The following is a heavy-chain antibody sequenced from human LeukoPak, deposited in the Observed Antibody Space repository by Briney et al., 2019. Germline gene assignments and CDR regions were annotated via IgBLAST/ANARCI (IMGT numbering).Heavy chain of an antibody. CDR3: ARLAGYCSGGSCYFLDY. CDR1: GYSFTSYW. V-gene: IGHV5-51*01. Sequence: GESLKISGKGSGYSFTSYWIGWVRQMPGKGLEWMGIIYPGDSDTRYSPSFQGQVTISADKSISTAYLQWSSLKASDTAMYYCARLAGYCSGGSCYFLDYWGQGTLVTVSS. CDR2: IYPGDSDT. J-gene: IGHJ4*02. D-gene: IGHD2-15*01.